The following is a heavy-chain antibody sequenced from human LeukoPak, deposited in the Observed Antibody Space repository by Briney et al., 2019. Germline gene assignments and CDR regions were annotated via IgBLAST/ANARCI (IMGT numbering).Heavy chain of an antibody. Sequence: GGSLILSCAGSGFTFSSYSMNWVRQAPGKGLEWVSSITASSTAIYSADSVKGRFTISRDNAKNFLYLQMNSLRAEDTAVYYCARTYYDILTGYNPYFDYWGQGILVTVSS. CDR2: ITASSTAI. CDR1: GFTFSSYS. V-gene: IGHV3-21*01. D-gene: IGHD3-9*01. J-gene: IGHJ4*02. CDR3: ARTYYDILTGYNPYFDY.